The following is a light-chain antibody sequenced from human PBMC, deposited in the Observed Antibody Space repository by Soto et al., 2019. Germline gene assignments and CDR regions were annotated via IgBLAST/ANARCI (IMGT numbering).Light chain of an antibody. CDR3: QSYDSSLSGVV. V-gene: IGLV1-40*01. CDR1: TSNIGAGFG. Sequence: QAVVTQPPSVSGAPGQRVTISCTGSTSNIGAGFGVHWYQQLPGAGPKVVIYADVNRPSGVPDRFSGSKSGTSASLTITGLQAEDEADYYCQSYDSSLSGVVFGGGTKLTVL. CDR2: ADV. J-gene: IGLJ2*01.